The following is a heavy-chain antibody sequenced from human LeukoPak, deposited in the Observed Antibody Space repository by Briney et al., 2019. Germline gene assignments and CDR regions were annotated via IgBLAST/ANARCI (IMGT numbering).Heavy chain of an antibody. CDR2: INQDGSAE. V-gene: IGHV3-7*01. CDR1: GFTFSTYS. D-gene: IGHD4-17*01. CDR3: VRLFGGVTTFDY. J-gene: IGHJ4*02. Sequence: GGSLRLSCAASGFTFSTYSMSWVRQAPGKGLDWVASINQDGSAEYYVDSVRGRFTISRDNAKNSLYLQVNSLRVDDTTVYYCVRLFGGVTTFDYWGQGTLVTVSS.